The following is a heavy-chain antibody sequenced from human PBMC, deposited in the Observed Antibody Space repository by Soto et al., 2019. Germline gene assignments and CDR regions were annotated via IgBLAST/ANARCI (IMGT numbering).Heavy chain of an antibody. Sequence: PSETLSLTCAVSGGSISSGGYSWSWIRQPPGKGLEWIGYIYHSGSTYYNPSLKSRVTISVDRSKNQFSLKLSSVTAADTAVYYCARAGSMVRGVITLNWFDPWGQGTLVTVSS. V-gene: IGHV4-30-2*01. CDR3: ARAGSMVRGVITLNWFDP. D-gene: IGHD3-10*01. J-gene: IGHJ5*02. CDR2: IYHSGST. CDR1: GGSISSGGYS.